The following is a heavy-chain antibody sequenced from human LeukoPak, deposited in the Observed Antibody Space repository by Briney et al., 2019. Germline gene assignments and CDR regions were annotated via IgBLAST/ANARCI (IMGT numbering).Heavy chain of an antibody. D-gene: IGHD2/OR15-2a*01. Sequence: AGGSLRLSCAASGFTFSSYEMNWVRQAPGKGLEWVANIKQDGSEKYYVDSVKGRFTISRDNAKNSLYLQMNSLRAEDTAVYYCGSAAVVFVIPHYYYYMDVWGRGTTVTVSS. CDR3: GSAAVVFVIPHYYYYMDV. J-gene: IGHJ6*03. CDR1: GFTFSSYE. CDR2: IKQDGSEK. V-gene: IGHV3-7*01.